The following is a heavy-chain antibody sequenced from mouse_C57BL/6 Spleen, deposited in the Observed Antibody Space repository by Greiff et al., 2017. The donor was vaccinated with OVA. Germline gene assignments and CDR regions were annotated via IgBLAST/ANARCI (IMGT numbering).Heavy chain of an antibody. V-gene: IGHV1-55*01. CDR3: ATYYSNYYFDY. Sequence: QVHVKQPGAELVKPGASVKMSCKASGYTFTSYWITWVKQRPGQGLEWIGDIYPGSGSTNYNEKFKSKATLTVDTSSSTAYMQLSSLTSEDSAVYYCATYYSNYYFDYWGQGTTLTVSS. CDR2: IYPGSGST. J-gene: IGHJ2*01. CDR1: GYTFTSYW. D-gene: IGHD2-5*01.